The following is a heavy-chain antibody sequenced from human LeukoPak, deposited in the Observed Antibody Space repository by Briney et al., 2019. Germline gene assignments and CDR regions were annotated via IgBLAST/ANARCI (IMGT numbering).Heavy chain of an antibody. CDR1: GYPFISYA. J-gene: IGHJ4*02. Sequence: GASVKVSCKASGYPFISYAMHWVRQAPGQRLEWMGWINVGNGNTEYAQKFQGRVTITRDTSATATYMELSSLRSEDTAVYFCARVDGSGSSAPNDCWGQGTPVTVSS. CDR3: ARVDGSGSSAPNDC. V-gene: IGHV1-3*01. CDR2: INVGNGNT. D-gene: IGHD3-10*01.